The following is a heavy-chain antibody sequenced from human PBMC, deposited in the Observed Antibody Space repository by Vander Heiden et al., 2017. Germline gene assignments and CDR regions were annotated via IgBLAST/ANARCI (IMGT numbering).Heavy chain of an antibody. D-gene: IGHD1-7*01. Sequence: QVQLVQSGAEVKNPGASVKVSCKASGYTFTANYVHWVRQAPGQGPWGVGWPNPKWDDKNHAQKFQGRVTITRETSISTAYMEVKRLGYDETAVYYCARGGKLKGTFTNPPFDYWGQGSPVTVSS. CDR1: GYTFTANY. J-gene: IGHJ4*02. V-gene: IGHV1-2*02. CDR2: PNPKWDDK. CDR3: ARGGKLKGTFTNPPFDY.